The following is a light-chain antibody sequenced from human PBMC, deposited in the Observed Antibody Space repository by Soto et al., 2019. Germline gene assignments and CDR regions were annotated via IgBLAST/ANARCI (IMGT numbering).Light chain of an antibody. CDR2: KAS. CDR3: QQYKSFSLT. J-gene: IGKJ4*01. V-gene: IGKV1-5*03. CDR1: QSISSW. Sequence: DIQMTQSPSTLSASLGDRVTITCRASQSISSWLAWYQQKPGQAPKLLIYKASSLDSGVPSRFSGSGSGTEFTLTISSLQPDDFAIYYCQQYKSFSLTFGGGTKVEIK.